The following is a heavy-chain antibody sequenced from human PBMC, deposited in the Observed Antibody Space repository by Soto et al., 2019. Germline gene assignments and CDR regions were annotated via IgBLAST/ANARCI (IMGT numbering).Heavy chain of an antibody. CDR2: IKSKSDGETA. J-gene: IGHJ4*02. Sequence: EVQLVESGGGSVKPGGSLRLSCAASGLTFSNVWMTWVRQAPGKGLEWVGRIKSKSDGETADVAAPVKARFTISRDDSKNTVFLEMNSLKSEDTALYYCAITAMINRDSSTSFDYWGWGTQVTVSS. V-gene: IGHV3-15*01. CDR3: AITAMINRDSSTSFDY. CDR1: GLTFSNVW. D-gene: IGHD5-18*01.